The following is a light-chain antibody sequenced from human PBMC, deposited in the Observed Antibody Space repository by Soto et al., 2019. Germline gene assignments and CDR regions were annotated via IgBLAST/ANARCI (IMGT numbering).Light chain of an antibody. CDR2: EVT. CDR1: SSDIGGYNM. CDR3: SSYTRANTYV. J-gene: IGLJ1*01. V-gene: IGLV2-14*01. Sequence: QSALTQPASVSGSPGQSITISCTGTSSDIGGYNMVSWYQQHPRKAPKLMIYEVTNRPSGISDRFSASKSGNTASLTISGLQAEDEGDYYCSSYTRANTYVFGTGTKLTVL.